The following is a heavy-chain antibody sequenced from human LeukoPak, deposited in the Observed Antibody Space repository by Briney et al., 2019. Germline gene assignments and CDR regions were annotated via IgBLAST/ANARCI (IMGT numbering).Heavy chain of an antibody. CDR2: IYYGGAT. V-gene: IGHV4-39*02. D-gene: IGHD3-3*01. J-gene: IGHJ4*02. CDR1: GDSISSSYNY. CDR3: ARDVEGTYYDFWSGYYTFDY. Sequence: SETLSLTCTVSGDSISSSYNYWAWIRQPPGKGLEWIGSIYYGGATYYSPSLKSRVTISVDTSKNHFSLRLNSVTAADTAVYYCARDVEGTYYDFWSGYYTFDYWGQGTLVTVSS.